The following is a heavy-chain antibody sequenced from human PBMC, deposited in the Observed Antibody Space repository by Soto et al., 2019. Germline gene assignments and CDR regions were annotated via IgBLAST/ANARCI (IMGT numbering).Heavy chain of an antibody. Sequence: QVQLVQSGAEVKKPGASVKISCKASGYTVSTFAIHWVRQAPGQRPEWMGWVNGGDGNTRFSQNFQGRVTLTRDASATTAYTELSSLRSEDTAVYYCTRSSGWYALDIWGPGTMVSVSS. J-gene: IGHJ3*02. CDR2: VNGGDGNT. V-gene: IGHV1-3*01. CDR3: TRSSGWYALDI. CDR1: GYTVSTFA. D-gene: IGHD6-19*01.